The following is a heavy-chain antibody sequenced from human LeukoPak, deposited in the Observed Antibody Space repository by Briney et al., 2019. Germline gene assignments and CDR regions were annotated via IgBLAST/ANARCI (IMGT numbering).Heavy chain of an antibody. CDR3: ASRYCSSTSCYIGDAFDI. D-gene: IGHD2-2*02. J-gene: IGHJ3*02. CDR2: IYSGGST. V-gene: IGHV3-66*02. CDR1: GFTVSSNY. Sequence: TGGSLRLSCAASGFTVSSNYMSWVRQAPGKGLEWVSVIYSGGSTYYADSVKGRFTISRDNSKNTLYLQMDSLRAEDTAVYYCASRYCSSTSCYIGDAFDIWGQGTMVTVSS.